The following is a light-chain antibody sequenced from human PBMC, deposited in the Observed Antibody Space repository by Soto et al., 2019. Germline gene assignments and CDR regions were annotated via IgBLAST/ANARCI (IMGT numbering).Light chain of an antibody. V-gene: IGKV4-1*01. J-gene: IGKJ1*01. CDR2: WAS. CDR3: QQYYRTAWT. Sequence: DIVMTQSPDSLAVSLGERATINCKSSQSVLYSPNNKNYLAWYQQKPGQPPKLLIYWASTRESGVPDRFSGSGSGTDFTLTISSLQAEDVAVYYCQQYYRTAWTFGQGTKVEIK. CDR1: QSVLYSPNNKNY.